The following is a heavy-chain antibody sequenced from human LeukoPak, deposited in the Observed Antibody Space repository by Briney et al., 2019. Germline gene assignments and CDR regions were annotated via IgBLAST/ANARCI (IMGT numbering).Heavy chain of an antibody. CDR1: GGSFSGYY. Sequence: SETLSLTCAVYGGSFSGYYWSWIRQPPGKGLEWIGEINHSGSTNYNPSLKSRVTISVDTSKNQFSLKLSSVTAADTAVYYCARGRTVPVRPNYYMDVWGKGTTVTVSS. V-gene: IGHV4-34*01. D-gene: IGHD4-17*01. CDR2: INHSGST. CDR3: ARGRTVPVRPNYYMDV. J-gene: IGHJ6*03.